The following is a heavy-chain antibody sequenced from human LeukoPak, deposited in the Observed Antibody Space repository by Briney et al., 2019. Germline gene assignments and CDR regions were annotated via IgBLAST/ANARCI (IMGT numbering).Heavy chain of an antibody. CDR1: GFTFSSYW. CDR3: AARDSYGSGSYPIDY. V-gene: IGHV3-74*01. Sequence: GGSLRLSCAASGFTFSSYWMHWVRQAPGKGLVWVSRINTDGSSTTYADSVKGRFTISRDNAKNSLYLQMNSLRAEDTAVYYCAARDSYGSGSYPIDYWGQGTLVTVSS. D-gene: IGHD3-10*01. J-gene: IGHJ4*02. CDR2: INTDGSST.